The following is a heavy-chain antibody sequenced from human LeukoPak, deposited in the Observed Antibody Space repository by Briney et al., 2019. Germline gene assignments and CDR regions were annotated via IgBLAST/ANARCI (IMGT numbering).Heavy chain of an antibody. D-gene: IGHD3-22*01. V-gene: IGHV4-30-2*01. CDR2: IYHSGST. J-gene: IGHJ5*02. CDR3: ARAYYYDSSGYQYNWFDP. Sequence: SETLSLTCAVSGGSISSGGYSWSWIRQPPGKGLEWIGYIYHSGSTYYNPSLKSRVTISVDRSKNQFSLKLSSVTVADTAVYYCARAYYYDSSGYQYNWFDPWGQGTLVTVSS. CDR1: GGSISSGGYS.